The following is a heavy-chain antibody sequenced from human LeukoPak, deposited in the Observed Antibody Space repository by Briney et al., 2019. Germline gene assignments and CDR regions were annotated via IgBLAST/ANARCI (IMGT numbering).Heavy chain of an antibody. CDR2: ISTSSSYI. V-gene: IGHV3-21*04. CDR1: GFTFSSYS. D-gene: IGHD6-13*01. Sequence: GGSLRLSCAASGFTFSSYSMNWVRQAPGKGLEWVSSISTSSSYISYADSVKGRFTISRDNAKNSLYLQMNSLRAEDTALYYCAKAQQLVRDAFDIWGQGTMVTVSS. CDR3: AKAQQLVRDAFDI. J-gene: IGHJ3*02.